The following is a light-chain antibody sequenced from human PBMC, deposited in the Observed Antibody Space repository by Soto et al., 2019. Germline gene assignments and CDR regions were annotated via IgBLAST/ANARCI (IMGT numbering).Light chain of an antibody. CDR2: DVI. CDR3: SSYGGSNNVL. Sequence: QSALTQPPSASGSPGQSVTISCTGTSRDIGGYDFVSWYQQHPGKAPKLLIYDVIKRPSGVPDRFSGSKSGNTASLTVSGLQTDDEADYYCSSYGGSNNVLFGGGTQLPVL. CDR1: SRDIGGYDF. V-gene: IGLV2-8*01. J-gene: IGLJ2*01.